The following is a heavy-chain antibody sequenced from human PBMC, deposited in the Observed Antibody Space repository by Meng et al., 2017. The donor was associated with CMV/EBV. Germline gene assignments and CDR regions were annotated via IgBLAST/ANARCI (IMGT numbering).Heavy chain of an antibody. CDR1: GFTFSSYA. CDR3: ARRESTSCYRSCGMDV. CDR2: ISYDGSNK. J-gene: IGHJ6*02. V-gene: IGHV3-30-3*01. D-gene: IGHD2-2*02. Sequence: GGSLRLSCAASGFTFSSYAMHWVRQAPGKGLEWVAVISYDGSNKYYADSVKGRFTISRDNSKNTLYLQMNSLRAEDTAVYYCARRESTSCYRSCGMDVWGQGTTVTV.